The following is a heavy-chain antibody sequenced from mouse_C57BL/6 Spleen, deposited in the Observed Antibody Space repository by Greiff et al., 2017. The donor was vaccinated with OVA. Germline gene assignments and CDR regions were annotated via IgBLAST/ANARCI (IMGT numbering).Heavy chain of an antibody. V-gene: IGHV1-52*01. J-gene: IGHJ4*01. D-gene: IGHD2-4*01. CDR1: GYTFTSYW. Sequence: VQLQQPGAELVRPGSSVKLSCKASGYTFTSYWMHWVKQRPIQGLEWIGNIDPSDSEPHYNQQFKDKATLTVDKSSITAYMQLSSLTSEDSAVYYCARAPSYDYHYAMDYWGQGTSVTVSS. CDR3: ARAPSYDYHYAMDY. CDR2: IDPSDSEP.